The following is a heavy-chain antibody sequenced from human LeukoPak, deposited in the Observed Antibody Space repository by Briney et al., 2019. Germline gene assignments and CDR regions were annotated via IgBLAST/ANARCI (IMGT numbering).Heavy chain of an antibody. Sequence: GRFLRLSCAASGFTFSSYGMHWVRQAPGKGLEWVAVIWYDGSNKYYADSVKGRFTISRDNSKNTLYLQMNSLRAEDTAVYYCARERRSIAASYGMDVWGQGTTVTVSS. CDR1: GFTFSSYG. V-gene: IGHV3-33*01. J-gene: IGHJ6*02. CDR2: IWYDGSNK. D-gene: IGHD6-13*01. CDR3: ARERRSIAASYGMDV.